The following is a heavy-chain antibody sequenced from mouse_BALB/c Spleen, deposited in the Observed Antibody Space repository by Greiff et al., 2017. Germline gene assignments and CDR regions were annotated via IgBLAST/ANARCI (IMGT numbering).Heavy chain of an antibody. J-gene: IGHJ2*01. CDR3: ARSRGYYDYDVGY. CDR2: ISSGSSTI. D-gene: IGHD2-4*01. Sequence: EVMLVESGGGLVQPGGSRKLSCAASGFTFSSFGMHWVRQAPEKGLEWVAYISSGSSTIYYADTVNGRFTISRDNPKNTLFLQMTSLRSEDTAMYYCARSRGYYDYDVGYWGQGTTLTVSS. CDR1: GFTFSSFG. V-gene: IGHV5-17*02.